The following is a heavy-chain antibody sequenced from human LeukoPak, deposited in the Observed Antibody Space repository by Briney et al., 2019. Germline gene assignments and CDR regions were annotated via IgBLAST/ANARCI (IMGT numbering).Heavy chain of an antibody. CDR1: GFTYSSYS. J-gene: IGHJ4*02. CDR2: ITISSSYI. CDR3: AKRSDYGGNWNYFDY. V-gene: IGHV3-21*04. Sequence: GGSRRLSCAASGFTYSSYSMKWVRQAPGKGLEWVSSITISSSYIYYADSVKGRFTISRDNSRNTLYLQMNGLRLADTAVYYCAKRSDYGGNWNYFDYWGQGTLVTVSS. D-gene: IGHD4-23*01.